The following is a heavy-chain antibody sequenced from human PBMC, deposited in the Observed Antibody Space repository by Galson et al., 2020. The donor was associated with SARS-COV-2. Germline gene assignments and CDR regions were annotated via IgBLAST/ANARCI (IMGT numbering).Heavy chain of an antibody. Sequence: GESLKISCKGSGYSFTDYWIGWVRQMPGKGLEWMAVMYPGDSAFRYSPSFQGQVTISADKSISTASLQWSSLKASDTAMYYCARRGRLGANWAFDYWGQGTLVTVSS. CDR3: ARRGRLGANWAFDY. CDR1: GYSFTDYW. CDR2: MYPGDSAF. D-gene: IGHD3-16*01. V-gene: IGHV5-51*01. J-gene: IGHJ4*02.